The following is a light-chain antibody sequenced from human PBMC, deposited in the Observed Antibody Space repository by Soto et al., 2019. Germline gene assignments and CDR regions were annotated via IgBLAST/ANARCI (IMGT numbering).Light chain of an antibody. CDR2: AAS. J-gene: IGKJ2*01. CDR3: QQSYSTPYT. Sequence: DIQMTQSPSSLSASIGDRVTITCRASQSISSYLNWYQQKPGKAPKLLISAASSLQSGVPSRFSGSGSGTDFTLTISSLQPEDFATYYCQQSYSTPYTFGQGTNLEIK. V-gene: IGKV1-39*01. CDR1: QSISSY.